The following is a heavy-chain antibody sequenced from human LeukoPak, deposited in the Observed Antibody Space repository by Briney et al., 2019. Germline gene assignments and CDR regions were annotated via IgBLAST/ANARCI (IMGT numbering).Heavy chain of an antibody. V-gene: IGHV3-23*01. D-gene: IGHD3-16*02. CDR2: ISYSGAKS. CDR3: ARVMQLST. CDR1: GVTFSGSA. Sequence: GGSLRLSCAASGVTFSGSAMSWVRHPPGEGLEWVSLISYSGAKSYYTDSVRGRFTISRENSKATLFLQMNRLRAENTAIYYRARVMQLSTWGLGTMVSVS. J-gene: IGHJ3*01.